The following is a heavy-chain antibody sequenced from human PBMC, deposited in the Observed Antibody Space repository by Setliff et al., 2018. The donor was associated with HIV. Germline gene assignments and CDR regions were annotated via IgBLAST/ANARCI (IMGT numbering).Heavy chain of an antibody. J-gene: IGHJ4*02. V-gene: IGHV4-61*09. Sequence: SETLSLTCTVSGASISSGTYFWTWVRQPAGQGLEWVGHIYSIGSTKYNPSLQSRVTISVDTSKNQFSLRLSSVTAADTAVYYCAREIYGGNSRPFDYWGQGTLVTVSS. CDR3: AREIYGGNSRPFDY. CDR2: IYSIGST. D-gene: IGHD4-17*01. CDR1: GASISSGTYF.